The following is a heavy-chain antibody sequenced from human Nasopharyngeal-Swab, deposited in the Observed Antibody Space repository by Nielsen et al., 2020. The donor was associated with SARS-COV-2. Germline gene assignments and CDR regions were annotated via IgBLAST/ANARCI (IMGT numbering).Heavy chain of an antibody. CDR2: INAGNGNT. J-gene: IGHJ6*02. CDR1: GYTFTSYA. CDR3: ARDGLELRYYYYGMDV. V-gene: IGHV1-3*01. Sequence: ASVKVSCKASGYTFTSYAMHWVRQAPAQRLEWMGWINAGNGNTKYSQKFQGRVTITRDTSASTAYMELSSLISEDTAVYYCARDGLELRYYYYGMDVWGQGTTVTVSS. D-gene: IGHD4-23*01.